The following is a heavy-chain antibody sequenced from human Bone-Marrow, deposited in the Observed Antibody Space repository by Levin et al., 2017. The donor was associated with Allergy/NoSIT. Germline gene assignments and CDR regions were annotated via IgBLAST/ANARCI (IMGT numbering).Heavy chain of an antibody. CDR2: ISSDGSSQ. J-gene: IGHJ4*02. CDR3: TRGFPGGIYCGGDCYSVDY. CDR1: RFTFSSYA. Sequence: PGGSLRLSCEASRFTFSSYAMHWVRQAPGTGLEWLAVISSDGSSQYYADSVKGRFTISRDNSLHTLSLQMDSLRAEDTALYYCTRGFPGGIYCGGDCYSVDYWGQGTLVTVSS. D-gene: IGHD2-21*02. V-gene: IGHV3-30*04.